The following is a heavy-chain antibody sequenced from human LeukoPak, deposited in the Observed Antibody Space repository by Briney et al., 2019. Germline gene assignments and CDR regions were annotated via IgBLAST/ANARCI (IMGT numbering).Heavy chain of an antibody. CDR2: ISYDGSNK. J-gene: IGHJ4*02. V-gene: IGHV3-30*18. D-gene: IGHD3-16*01. CDR3: AKEGEAEVFDS. Sequence: GGSLRLSCAASGFTFSSYWMHWVRQAPGKGLEWVAVISYDGSNKYYADSVKGRFTISRDNSKNTLYLQMNSLRAEDTAVYYCAKEGEAEVFDSGGKETLVTVSS. CDR1: GFTFSSYW.